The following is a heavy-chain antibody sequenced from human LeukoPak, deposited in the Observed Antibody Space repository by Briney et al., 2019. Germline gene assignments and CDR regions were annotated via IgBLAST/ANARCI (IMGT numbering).Heavy chain of an antibody. CDR1: GFTFSTNH. CDR2: ISPDNT. J-gene: IGHJ3*02. CDR3: VKEHVDRAFTRSFEI. Sequence: GGSLRLSCAASGFTFSTNHMSWVRQAPGKGLEWVSAISPDNTYYADSVKGRLTISRDDSKNTVYLQMNSPRAEDTARYYCVKEHVDRAFTRSFEIWGQGTVVTVSS. D-gene: IGHD3-10*01. V-gene: IGHV3-23*01.